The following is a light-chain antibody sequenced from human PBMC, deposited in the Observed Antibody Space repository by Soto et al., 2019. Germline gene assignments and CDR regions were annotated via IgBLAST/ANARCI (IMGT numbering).Light chain of an antibody. Sequence: EIVMTQSPATLSVSPGERATLSCRASQSVSSNLAWYQQKPGQAPRLLIYGASTRATGIPARFSGSGSGTEFNLTIRSLQSEDFAVYYCQHYNNWPRTFGQGTKVEIK. CDR1: QSVSSN. V-gene: IGKV3-15*01. CDR3: QHYNNWPRT. J-gene: IGKJ1*01. CDR2: GAS.